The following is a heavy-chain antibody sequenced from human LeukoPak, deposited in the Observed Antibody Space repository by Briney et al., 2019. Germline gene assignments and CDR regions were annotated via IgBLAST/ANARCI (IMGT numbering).Heavy chain of an antibody. Sequence: EGPLRLSCAASGFTFSSYGMHWVRQAPGKGLEWVAVISYDGNNKYYADAVKGRFTISRDNAKNTLFLQMNSMRAEDTAIYYCTKAPIVSCSGAFCFAFCAWGQGALVT. V-gene: IGHV3-30*18. CDR3: TKAPIVSCSGAFCFAFCA. CDR2: ISYDGNNK. D-gene: IGHD2-15*01. J-gene: IGHJ4*02. CDR1: GFTFSSYG.